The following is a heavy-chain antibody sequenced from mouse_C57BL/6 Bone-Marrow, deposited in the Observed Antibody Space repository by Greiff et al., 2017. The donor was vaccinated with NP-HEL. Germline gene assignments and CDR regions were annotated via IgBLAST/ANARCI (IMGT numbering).Heavy chain of an antibody. CDR1: GFTFSSYG. CDR2: ISSGGSYT. CDR3: ARDYYGSSYVGDY. V-gene: IGHV5-6*01. J-gene: IGHJ2*01. Sequence: EVKLVESGGDLVKPGGSLKLSCAASGFTFSSYGMSWVRQTPDKRLAWVATISSGGSYTYYPDSVKGRFTISRYNAKNNLYLQMSSLKSEDTSMYYCARDYYGSSYVGDYWGQGTTLTVSS. D-gene: IGHD1-1*01.